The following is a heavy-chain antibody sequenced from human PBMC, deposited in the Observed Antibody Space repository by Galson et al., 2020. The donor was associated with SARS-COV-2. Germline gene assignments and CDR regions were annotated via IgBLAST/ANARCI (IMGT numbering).Heavy chain of an antibody. J-gene: IGHJ4*02. CDR1: GFTYSSYW. D-gene: IGHD6-13*01. V-gene: IGHV3-7*01. Sequence: QLGESLKIPCAASGFTYSSYWMSWVRQAPGTGQEWVANIKQDAREKYYVHSVTGRFTISRDNANNSLYLQMNSLRAEHTAVYYCAITRGYSSSWYYWGQGTLVTVSS. CDR2: IKQDAREK. CDR3: AITRGYSSSWYY.